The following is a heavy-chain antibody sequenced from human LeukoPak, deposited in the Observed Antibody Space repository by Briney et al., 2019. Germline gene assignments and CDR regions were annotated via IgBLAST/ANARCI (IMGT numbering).Heavy chain of an antibody. CDR3: ARGPYSYDSSGAFDI. Sequence: PSETLSLICTVSGGSISSSSYYWGWIRQPPGKGLEWIGSIYYSGSTYYNPSLKSRVTISVDTSKNQFSLKLSSVTAADTAVYFCARGPYSYDSSGAFDIWGQGTMVTVSS. CDR1: GGSISSSSYY. CDR2: IYYSGST. V-gene: IGHV4-39*07. D-gene: IGHD3-22*01. J-gene: IGHJ3*02.